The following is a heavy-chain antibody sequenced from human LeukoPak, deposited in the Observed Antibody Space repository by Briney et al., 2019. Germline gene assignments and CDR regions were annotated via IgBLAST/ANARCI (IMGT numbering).Heavy chain of an antibody. CDR2: ITRTGSDI. J-gene: IGHJ4*02. CDR1: GFTFTDYS. V-gene: IGHV3-21*01. CDR3: ARDFIRPDYGDF. D-gene: IGHD4-17*01. Sequence: PGGSLRLSCAASGFTFTDYSMNWVRQAPGEGLEWVSSITRTGSDIFYADSVRGRFTISRDNAENSLYLQMNNLRAEDTAVYYCARDFIRPDYGDFWGQGTLVTVSS.